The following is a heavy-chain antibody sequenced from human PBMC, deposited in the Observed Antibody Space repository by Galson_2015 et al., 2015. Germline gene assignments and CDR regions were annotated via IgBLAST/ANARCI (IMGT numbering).Heavy chain of an antibody. J-gene: IGHJ6*03. D-gene: IGHD3-10*01. V-gene: IGHV3-23*01. CDR3: ANSGSGSGLYYYYMDV. CDR2: ISGSGGGT. Sequence: SLRLSCAASGFIFNTHSMNWVRQAPGKGLVWVSAISGSGGGTYYADSVKGRFTISRDNSKNTLYLQMSSLRAEDTAVYYCANSGSGSGLYYYYMDVWGKGTTVTVSS. CDR1: GFIFNTHS.